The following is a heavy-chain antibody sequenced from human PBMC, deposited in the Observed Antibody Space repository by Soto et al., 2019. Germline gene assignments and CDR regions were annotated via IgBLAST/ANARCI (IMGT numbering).Heavy chain of an antibody. CDR1: GGIFSTYA. CDR2: IIPIFGTP. D-gene: IGHD3-10*01. CDR3: ARDRDDYGSGNYYNRIDF. V-gene: IGHV1-69*01. Sequence: QVQLVQSGAEVKKPGSSVKVSCKASGGIFSTYAISWLRQAPGQGLEWMGGIIPIFGTPNYAQRVQGRVTITADESTSTAYMALSRLRSEDTAVYYCARDRDDYGSGNYYNRIDFWGQGTLVTVSS. J-gene: IGHJ4*02.